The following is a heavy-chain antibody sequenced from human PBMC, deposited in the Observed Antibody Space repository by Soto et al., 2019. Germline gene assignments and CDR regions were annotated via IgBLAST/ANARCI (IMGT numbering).Heavy chain of an antibody. D-gene: IGHD6-6*01. V-gene: IGHV4-34*01. CDR2: INHSGST. CDR3: ARGRRISQLGTDY. Sequence: SETLSLTCAVYGGSFSGYYWSWIRQPPGKGLEWIGEINHSGSTNYNPSLKSRVTISVDTSKNQFSLKLSSVTAADTAVYYCARGRRISQLGTDYWGQGTLVTVSS. J-gene: IGHJ4*02. CDR1: GGSFSGYY.